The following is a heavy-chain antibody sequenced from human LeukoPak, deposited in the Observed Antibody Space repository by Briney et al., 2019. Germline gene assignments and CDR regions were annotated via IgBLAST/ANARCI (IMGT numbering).Heavy chain of an antibody. V-gene: IGHV1-18*01. CDR1: GYTFTSYG. CDR2: ISAYNGNT. D-gene: IGHD6-13*01. CDR3: ARGGGAAADYSYYYMDV. J-gene: IGHJ6*03. Sequence: ASVKVSCKASGYTFTSYGITWVRQAPGQGLEWMGWISAYNGNTNFAQKLQGRVTVTTDTSTSTAYMELRSLRSDDTAVYYCARGGGAAADYSYYYMDVWGKGTTVTVSS.